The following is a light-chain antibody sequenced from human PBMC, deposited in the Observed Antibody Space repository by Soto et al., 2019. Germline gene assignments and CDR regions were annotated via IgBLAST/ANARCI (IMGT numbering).Light chain of an antibody. CDR3: QPYGRSPLT. CDR2: GAS. V-gene: IGKV3-20*01. Sequence: EIVLTQSPGTLSLSPGERATLSCRASQSVSSSYLAWYQQKPGQAPRLLIYGASSRATGIPDRFSGSGSGTHFTLTISRLEPEDFAVYYCQPYGRSPLTFGGGTKVEIK. J-gene: IGKJ4*01. CDR1: QSVSSSY.